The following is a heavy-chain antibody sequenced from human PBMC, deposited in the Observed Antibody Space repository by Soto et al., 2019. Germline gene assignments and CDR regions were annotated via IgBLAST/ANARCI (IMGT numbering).Heavy chain of an antibody. V-gene: IGHV3-23*01. J-gene: IGHJ4*02. CDR1: GFTFSSYA. Sequence: GGSLRLSCAASGFTFSSYAMSWVRQAPGKGLEWVSAISGSGGSTYYADSVKGRFTISRDNSKNTLYLQMNSLRAEDTAVYYCGNVIADNDYYDCSGYYYDWGQGTLVTVSS. CDR3: GNVIADNDYYDCSGYYYD. D-gene: IGHD3-22*01. CDR2: ISGSGGST.